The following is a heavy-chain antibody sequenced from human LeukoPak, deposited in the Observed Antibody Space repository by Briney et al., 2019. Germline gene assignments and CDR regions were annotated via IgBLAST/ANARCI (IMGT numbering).Heavy chain of an antibody. V-gene: IGHV4-61*02. Sequence: SETLSLTCTVSGGSISSGSYYWSWIRQPAGKGLEWIGRIYTSGSTNYNPSLNSRLTIAVDTSKSQFSLKLNSVTAADTAVYYCARSGGVRGHYFDYWGQGTLVTVSS. D-gene: IGHD3-10*01. J-gene: IGHJ4*02. CDR2: IYTSGST. CDR1: GGSISSGSYY. CDR3: ARSGGVRGHYFDY.